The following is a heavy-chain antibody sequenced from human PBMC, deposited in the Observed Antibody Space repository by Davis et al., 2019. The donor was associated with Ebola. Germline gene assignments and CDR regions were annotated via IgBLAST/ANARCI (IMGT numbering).Heavy chain of an antibody. D-gene: IGHD6-19*01. Sequence: PGGSLRLSCAASGFTFSSYGMHWVRQAPGKGLGWVAVIWYDGSNKYYADSVKGRFTISRDNSKNTLYLQMNSLRAEDTAVYYCAREQWLEGGYYFDYWGQGTLVTVSS. J-gene: IGHJ4*02. CDR1: GFTFSSYG. V-gene: IGHV3-30*19. CDR2: IWYDGSNK. CDR3: AREQWLEGGYYFDY.